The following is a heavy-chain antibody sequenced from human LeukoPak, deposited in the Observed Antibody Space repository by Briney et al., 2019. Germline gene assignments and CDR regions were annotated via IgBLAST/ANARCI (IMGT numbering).Heavy chain of an antibody. CDR2: ISGGGDYT. J-gene: IGHJ6*02. CDR3: ARGPGTLVAVTAPRYYGWDV. V-gene: IGHV3-23*01. CDR1: GLTFRIQA. D-gene: IGHD1-26*01. Sequence: GGSLRLSCAASGLTFRIQAMSWVRQAPGKGLEWVSAISGGGDYTYYGDSVKGRFTISRDNTKNTLYLQMNSLRPEDTAVYYCARGPGTLVAVTAPRYYGWDVWGQGTTVTVSS.